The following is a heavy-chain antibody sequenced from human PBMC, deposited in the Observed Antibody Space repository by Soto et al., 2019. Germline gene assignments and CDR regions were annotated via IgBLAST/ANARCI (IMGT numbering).Heavy chain of an antibody. CDR3: ARGTTSTGYYYYVDD. V-gene: IGHV1-2*04. CDR2: INPNSGGT. CDR1: GYTFTGYY. D-gene: IGHD1-7*01. Sequence: ASVKVSCKASGYTFTGYYMHWVRQAPGEGIEWMGWINPNSGGTNYAQNFQGWVTMTMDTSISTAYMELSRLRSDDTAVYYCARGTTSTGYYYYVDDWGKGTTVTVSS. J-gene: IGHJ6*03.